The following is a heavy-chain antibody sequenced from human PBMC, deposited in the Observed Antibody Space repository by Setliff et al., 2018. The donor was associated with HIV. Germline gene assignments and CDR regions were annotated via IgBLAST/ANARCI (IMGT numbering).Heavy chain of an antibody. CDR2: INPKSGGT. CDR1: GYTFTDYY. CDR3: ARDIRAGNYPPYSYFYYMDV. Sequence: ASVKVSCKASGYTFTDYYMHWVRQAPGQGLEWMGWINPKSGGTNSALKFQGRVTMTRDTSISTAYMELSRLRSDDTAVYYCARDIRAGNYPPYSYFYYMDVWGKGTTVSVSS. V-gene: IGHV1-2*02. J-gene: IGHJ6*03. D-gene: IGHD4-4*01.